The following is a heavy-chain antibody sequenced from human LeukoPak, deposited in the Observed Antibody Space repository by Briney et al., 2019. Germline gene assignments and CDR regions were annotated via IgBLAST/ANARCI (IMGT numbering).Heavy chain of an antibody. CDR3: ARERNWNAYDY. CDR2: ISSTSRYI. CDR1: GLPFNSYS. J-gene: IGHJ4*02. V-gene: IGHV3-21*01. D-gene: IGHD1-1*01. Sequence: PGGSLRLSCAASGLPFNSYSMNWVRQAPGKGLEWVSSISSTSRYIYYADSLKGRLTISRDNAKNSLYLQMNSLRAEDTAVYYCARERNWNAYDYWGQGTLVTVSS.